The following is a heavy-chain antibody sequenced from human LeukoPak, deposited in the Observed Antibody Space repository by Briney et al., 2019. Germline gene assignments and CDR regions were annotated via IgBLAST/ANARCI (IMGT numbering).Heavy chain of an antibody. Sequence: GGSLRLSCAASGFTFSSYWMSWVRQAPGKGREWVANIKQDGSEKYYVDSVKGRFTISRDNAKNSLYLQMNSLRAEDTAVYYCARGSEYYYYYMDVWGKGTTVTVSS. CDR3: ARGSEYYYYYMDV. D-gene: IGHD6-25*01. V-gene: IGHV3-7*01. CDR2: IKQDGSEK. CDR1: GFTFSSYW. J-gene: IGHJ6*03.